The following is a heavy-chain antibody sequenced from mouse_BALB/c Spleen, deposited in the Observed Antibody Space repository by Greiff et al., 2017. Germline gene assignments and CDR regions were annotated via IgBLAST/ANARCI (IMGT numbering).Heavy chain of an antibody. CDR1: GYTFTSYY. CDR2: IYPGNVNT. J-gene: IGHJ3*01. D-gene: IGHD1-2*01. Sequence: QVQLQQSGPELVKPGASVRISCKASGYTFTSYYIHWVKQRPGQGLEWIGWIYPGNVNTKYNEKFKGKATLTADKSSSTAYMQLSSLTSEDSAVYFCASSYYGPFAYWGQGTLVTVSA. V-gene: IGHV1S56*01. CDR3: ASSYYGPFAY.